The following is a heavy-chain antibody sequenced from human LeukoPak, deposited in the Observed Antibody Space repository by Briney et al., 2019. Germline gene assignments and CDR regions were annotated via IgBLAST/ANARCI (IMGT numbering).Heavy chain of an antibody. CDR3: ASIVATGTRSYYYGMDV. Sequence: PSETLSLTCAVYGGSFSGYYWSWIRQPPGKGLEWIGEINHSGSTNYNPSLKSRVTISVDTPKNQFSLKLSSVTAADTAVYYCASIVATGTRSYYYGMDVWGQGTTVTVSS. D-gene: IGHD1-26*01. V-gene: IGHV4-34*01. CDR2: INHSGST. J-gene: IGHJ6*02. CDR1: GGSFSGYY.